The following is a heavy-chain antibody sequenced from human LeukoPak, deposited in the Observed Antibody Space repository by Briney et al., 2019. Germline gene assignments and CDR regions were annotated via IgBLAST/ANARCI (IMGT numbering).Heavy chain of an antibody. D-gene: IGHD6-6*01. CDR1: GYTFTSYG. J-gene: IGHJ5*02. CDR2: MNPNSGNT. CDR3: ARGRGAARRNWFDP. V-gene: IGHV1-8*03. Sequence: ASVKVSCKASGYTFTSYGISWVRQAPGQGLEWMGWMNPNSGNTGYAQKFQGRVTITRNTSISTAYMELSSLRSEDTAVYYCARGRGAARRNWFDPWGQGTLVTVSS.